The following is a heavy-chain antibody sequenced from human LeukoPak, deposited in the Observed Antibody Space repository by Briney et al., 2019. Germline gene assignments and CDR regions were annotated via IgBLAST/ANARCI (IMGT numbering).Heavy chain of an antibody. CDR1: GGSISTSNYY. J-gene: IGHJ6*03. Sequence: SETLSLTCTVSGGSISTSNYYWGWIRQPPGKGLEWIGNIFYSGSTYYGPSLKSRLTISLDTSRNQFSLKLNSVTAADTAVYFCARVGGWYVGHYYMDVWGIGTTVTVSS. CDR2: IFYSGST. V-gene: IGHV4-39*07. CDR3: ARVGGWYVGHYYMDV. D-gene: IGHD6-19*01.